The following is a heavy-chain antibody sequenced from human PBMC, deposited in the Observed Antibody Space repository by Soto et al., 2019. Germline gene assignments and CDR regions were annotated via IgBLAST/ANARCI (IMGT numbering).Heavy chain of an antibody. V-gene: IGHV4-31*03. CDR3: ARDNGLRDAFDI. D-gene: IGHD5-12*01. Sequence: SENLSLTSTVSGGSISSGGYYWSWIRQHPGKGLEWIGYIYYSGSTYYNPSLKSRVTISVDTSKNQFSLKLSSVTAADTAVYYCARDNGLRDAFDIWGQGTMVTVSS. CDR1: GGSISSGGYY. J-gene: IGHJ3*02. CDR2: IYYSGST.